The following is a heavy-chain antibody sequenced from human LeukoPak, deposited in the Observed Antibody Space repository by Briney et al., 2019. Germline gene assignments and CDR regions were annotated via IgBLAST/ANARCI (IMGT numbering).Heavy chain of an antibody. D-gene: IGHD3-10*01. CDR1: GFTFSGYA. Sequence: GGSLRLTCAASGFTFSGYAMSWVRQAPGKGLQWVSTISRSGDNTYYADSVKGRFTISRDNSKNTLYVQMNSLRAGDTAIYYCAKAGANWFDPWGQGTLVTVSS. V-gene: IGHV3-23*01. CDR3: AKAGANWFDP. J-gene: IGHJ5*02. CDR2: ISRSGDNT.